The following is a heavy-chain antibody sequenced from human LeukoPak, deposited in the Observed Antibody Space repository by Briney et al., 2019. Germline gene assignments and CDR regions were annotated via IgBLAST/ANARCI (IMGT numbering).Heavy chain of an antibody. CDR1: GYSFPTYW. V-gene: IGHV5-51*01. CDR2: IYPDESNI. CDR3: ARPPSRGYSSSFEY. Sequence: GESLKISCKGSGYSFPTYWIAWVRQMPGKGLEWMGIIYPDESNIRYSPSFQGQVTISADKSISTAYLQWSSLKASDTAMYYCARPPSRGYSSSFEYWGQRTLVTVSS. J-gene: IGHJ4*02. D-gene: IGHD2-2*03.